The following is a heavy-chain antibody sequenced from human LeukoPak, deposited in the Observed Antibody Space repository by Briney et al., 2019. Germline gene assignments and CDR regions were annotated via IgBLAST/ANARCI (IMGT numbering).Heavy chain of an antibody. V-gene: IGHV1-2*02. CDR3: ARDVYTSGWRYFDL. Sequence: GASVRVSCKASGYTFTIYGISWVRQAPGQGPEWMAWINPNSGDTNYAQKFQGRVTLTRDASIGTAYMEMNRLTYDDTAIYYCARDVYTSGWRYFDLWGHGTLVTVSS. CDR1: GYTFTIYG. CDR2: INPNSGDT. D-gene: IGHD6-19*01. J-gene: IGHJ2*01.